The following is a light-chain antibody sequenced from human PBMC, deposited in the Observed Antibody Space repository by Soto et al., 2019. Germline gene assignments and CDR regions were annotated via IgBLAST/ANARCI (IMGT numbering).Light chain of an antibody. Sequence: DIQMTQSASSLPASVGDTVTISCQASQDISKYLHWFQQKSGKAPKLLIYDVFNVETGVPSRFRGRGSGTDFTLIISNLQPEDFATYYCQQYDQLPITFGGGTKVDI. CDR3: QQYDQLPIT. CDR2: DVF. V-gene: IGKV1-33*01. CDR1: QDISKY. J-gene: IGKJ4*01.